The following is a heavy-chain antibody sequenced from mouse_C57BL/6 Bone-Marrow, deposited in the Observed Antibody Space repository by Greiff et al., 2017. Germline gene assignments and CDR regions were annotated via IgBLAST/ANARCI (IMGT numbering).Heavy chain of an antibody. CDR2: IDPETGGT. D-gene: IGHD2-13*01. CDR3: TRSDYFFMDY. Sequence: QVHVKQSGAELVRPGASVTLSCKASGYTFTDYEMHWVKQTPVHGLEWIGAIDPETGGTAYNQKFKGKAILTADKSSSTAYMELRSLTSEDSAVYYCTRSDYFFMDYWGQGTSVTVSS. V-gene: IGHV1-15*01. CDR1: GYTFTDYE. J-gene: IGHJ4*01.